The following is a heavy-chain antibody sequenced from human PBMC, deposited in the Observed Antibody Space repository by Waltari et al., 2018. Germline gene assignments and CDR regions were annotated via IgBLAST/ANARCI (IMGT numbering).Heavy chain of an antibody. CDR3: STDPTVTTRVGWFDP. Sequence: QVQLVQSGAEVKKPGASVKVSCKVSGYTLTELSMHWVRQAPGKGLEGMGGFAREDGETINAQKFQGRVTMTEDTSTDTTYMELSSLRSEDTDVYYCSTDPTVTTRVGWFDPWGQGTLVTVSS. CDR2: FAREDGET. D-gene: IGHD4-4*01. CDR1: GYTLTELS. V-gene: IGHV1-24*01. J-gene: IGHJ5*02.